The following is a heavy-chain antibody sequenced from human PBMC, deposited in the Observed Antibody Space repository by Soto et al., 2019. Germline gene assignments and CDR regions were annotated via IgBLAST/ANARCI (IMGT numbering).Heavy chain of an antibody. Sequence: GGSLRLSCAASGFTFSDYYMSWIRQAPGKGLEWVSYISSSGSTIYYADSVKGRFTISRDNAKNSLYLQMNSLRAEDTAAYYCARENDYDFWSGHSPFDYWGQGTLVTVSS. J-gene: IGHJ4*02. CDR1: GFTFSDYY. D-gene: IGHD3-3*01. CDR2: ISSSGSTI. CDR3: ARENDYDFWSGHSPFDY. V-gene: IGHV3-11*01.